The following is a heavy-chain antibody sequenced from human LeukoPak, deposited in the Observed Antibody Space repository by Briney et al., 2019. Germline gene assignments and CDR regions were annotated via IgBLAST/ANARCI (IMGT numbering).Heavy chain of an antibody. CDR1: GYTFTSYG. V-gene: IGHV1-18*01. CDR3: ARDVISILLYYGMDV. J-gene: IGHJ6*02. D-gene: IGHD2/OR15-2a*01. Sequence: ASVKVSCKASGYTFTSYGISWVRQAPGQGLEWMGWISAYNGNTNYAQKLQGRVTMTTDTSTSTAYMELRSLRSDDTAVCYCARDVISILLYYGMDVWGQGTTVTVSS. CDR2: ISAYNGNT.